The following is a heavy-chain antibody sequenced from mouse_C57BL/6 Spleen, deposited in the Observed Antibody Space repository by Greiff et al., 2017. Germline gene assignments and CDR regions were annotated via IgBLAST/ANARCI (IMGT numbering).Heavy chain of an antibody. Sequence: VQLQQSGPELVKPGASVKIPCKASGYTFTDYNMDWVKQSHGKSLEWIGDINPNNGGTIYNQKFKGKATLTVDKSSSTAYMELRSLTSEDTAVYYGARSGSSRYYAMDYWGQGTSVTVSS. CDR3: ARSGSSRYYAMDY. D-gene: IGHD1-1*01. J-gene: IGHJ4*01. V-gene: IGHV1-18*01. CDR2: INPNNGGT. CDR1: GYTFTDYN.